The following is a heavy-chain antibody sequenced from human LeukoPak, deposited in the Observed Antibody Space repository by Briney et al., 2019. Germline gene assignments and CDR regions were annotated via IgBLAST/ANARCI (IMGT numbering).Heavy chain of an antibody. Sequence: SETLSLTCTVSGGSISSYYWSWIRQPPGKGLEWIGYIYYSGSANYNPSLKSRVTISVDTSKNQFSLKLNSVTAADTAVYYCARIPLDYYYYMDVWGKGTTVSVSS. D-gene: IGHD2-21*01. CDR2: IYYSGSA. J-gene: IGHJ6*03. CDR3: ARIPLDYYYYMDV. CDR1: GGSISSYY. V-gene: IGHV4-59*01.